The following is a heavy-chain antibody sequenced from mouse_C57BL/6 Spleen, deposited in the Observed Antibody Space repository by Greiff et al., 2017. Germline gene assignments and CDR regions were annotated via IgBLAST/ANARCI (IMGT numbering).Heavy chain of an antibody. Sequence: EVQLVESGGGLVKPGGSLKLSCAASGFTFSDYGMHWVRQAPEKGLEWVAYISSGSSTIYYADTVKGRFTISRDNANNTLFLQMTSLRSEDTAMYYCARPLTTPQEGFAYWGQGTLVTVSA. CDR3: ARPLTTPQEGFAY. CDR1: GFTFSDYG. V-gene: IGHV5-17*01. J-gene: IGHJ3*01. D-gene: IGHD1-1*01. CDR2: ISSGSSTI.